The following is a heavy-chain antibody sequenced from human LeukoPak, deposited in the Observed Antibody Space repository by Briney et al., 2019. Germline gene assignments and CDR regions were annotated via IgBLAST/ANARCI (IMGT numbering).Heavy chain of an antibody. CDR2: IYTSGST. D-gene: IGHD6-13*01. J-gene: IGHJ1*01. V-gene: IGHV4-4*07. CDR3: AKDRGYSSSWPVEYFQH. CDR1: GGSISSYY. Sequence: SETLSLTCTVSGGSISSYYWSWIRQPAGKGLEWIGRIYTSGSTNYNPSLKSRVTISVDTSKNQFSLKLSSVTAADTAVYYCAKDRGYSSSWPVEYFQHWGQGTLVTVSS.